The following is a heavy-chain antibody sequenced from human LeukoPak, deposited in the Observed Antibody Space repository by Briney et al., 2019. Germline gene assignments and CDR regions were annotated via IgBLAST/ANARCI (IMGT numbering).Heavy chain of an antibody. Sequence: ASVKVSCKASGYTFTSYAMHWVRQAPGQGLEWMGIINPSGGSTSYAQKFQGRVTMTRDTSTSTVYMELSSLRSEDTAVYYCASAPVDYYYGMDVWGQGTTVTVSS. CDR3: ASAPVDYYYGMDV. CDR2: INPSGGST. V-gene: IGHV1-46*01. D-gene: IGHD6-19*01. J-gene: IGHJ6*02. CDR1: GYTFTSYA.